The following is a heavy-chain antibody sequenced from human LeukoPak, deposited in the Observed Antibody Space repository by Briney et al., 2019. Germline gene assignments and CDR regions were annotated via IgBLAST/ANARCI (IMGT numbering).Heavy chain of an antibody. V-gene: IGHV3-53*05. CDR2: IYSGGST. CDR3: AKDISPSTGYFDY. J-gene: IGHJ4*02. Sequence: GGSLRVSCAASGFTVSSNYMSWVRQAPGKGLEWVSVIYSGGSTYYADSVKGRFTISRDNAKNSLYLQMNSLRAEDMALYYCAKDISPSTGYFDYWGQGTQVTVSS. CDR1: GFTVSSNY. D-gene: IGHD2-15*01.